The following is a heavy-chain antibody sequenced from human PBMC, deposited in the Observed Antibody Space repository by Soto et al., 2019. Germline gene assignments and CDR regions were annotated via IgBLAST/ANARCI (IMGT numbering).Heavy chain of an antibody. D-gene: IGHD5-12*01. J-gene: IGHJ4*02. V-gene: IGHV4-61*01. CDR3: ERGRPYGGTYY. Sequence: SETLSLTCTVSGGSLSGGSYSWTWIRQPPGKGLEWIGYIYYTGSTTYNPSLKSRVIISLDTSKNQFSLNLSSATAADTAVYYCERGRPYGGTYYWGQGALLTV. CDR2: IYYTGST. CDR1: GGSLSGGSYS.